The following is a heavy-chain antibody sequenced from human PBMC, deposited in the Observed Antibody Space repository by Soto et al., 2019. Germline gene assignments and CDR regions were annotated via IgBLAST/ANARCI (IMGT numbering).Heavy chain of an antibody. J-gene: IGHJ4*02. CDR1: GGSISSGGYY. CDR3: ARAVVVPAAMIDY. V-gene: IGHV4-31*03. Sequence: TLSLTCTVSGGSISSGGYYWSWIRQHPGKGLEWIGYIYYSGSTYYNPSLKSRVTISVDTSKNQFSLKLSSVTAADTAVYYCARAVVVPAAMIDYWGQGTLVTVSS. CDR2: IYYSGST. D-gene: IGHD2-2*01.